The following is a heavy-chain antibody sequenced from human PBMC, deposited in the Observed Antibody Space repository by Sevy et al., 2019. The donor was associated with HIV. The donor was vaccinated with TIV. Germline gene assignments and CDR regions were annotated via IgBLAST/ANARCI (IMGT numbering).Heavy chain of an antibody. CDR1: GYTFINYG. V-gene: IGHV1-18*01. D-gene: IGHD3-22*01. CDR2: ISAYNGNT. CDR3: ARVGDSGGYYASDR. Sequence: ASVKVSCKASGYTFINYGISWVRQAPGQGLEWMGWISAYNGNTDYDLNLQGRVTMTTNASTSTAYMELRSLTSDDTAFSYCARVGDSGGYYASDRWGQGTLVTVSS. J-gene: IGHJ5*02.